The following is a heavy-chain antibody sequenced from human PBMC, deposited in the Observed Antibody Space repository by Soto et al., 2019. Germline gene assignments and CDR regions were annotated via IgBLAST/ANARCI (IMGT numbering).Heavy chain of an antibody. V-gene: IGHV2-5*02. Sequence: GSGPTLVNPTQTLTLTCTFSGFSLSISEVGVGWIRQPPGKALEWLAFIYWDDDKRYIPSLESRLTITKDTSKNQVVLTMTNMDPVDTATYYCTHTMPPRISDFWGQATQVTVSS. CDR3: THTMPPRISDF. CDR1: GFSLSISEVG. J-gene: IGHJ4*02. CDR2: IYWDDDK. D-gene: IGHD2-2*01.